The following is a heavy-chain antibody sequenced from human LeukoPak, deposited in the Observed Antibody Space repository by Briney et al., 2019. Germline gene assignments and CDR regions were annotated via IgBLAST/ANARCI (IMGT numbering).Heavy chain of an antibody. CDR2: MYYTGST. J-gene: IGHJ4*02. CDR3: ARGYFDSSGYSNPFDL. Sequence: SETLSLTCTVSGASISSSYWSWIRQSPGKGLEWIGCMYYTGSTSYNPSLQSRVTMSIDTSKNQFSLRLSSVTAADTAVYYCARGYFDSSGYSNPFDLWGQGTLVTVSS. D-gene: IGHD3-22*01. CDR1: GASISSSY. V-gene: IGHV4-59*01.